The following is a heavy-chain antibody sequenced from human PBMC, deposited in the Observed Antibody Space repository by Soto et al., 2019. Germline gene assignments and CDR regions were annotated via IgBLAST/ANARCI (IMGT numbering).Heavy chain of an antibody. J-gene: IGHJ5*02. CDR2: INHSGST. Sequence: NPSETLSLTCAVYGGSFSGYYWSWIRQPPGKGLEWIGEINHSGSTNYNPSLKSRVTISVDTSKNQFSLKLSSVTAADTAVYYCARGNRKSTKPGIAVAGPRHWFDPWGQGTLVTVSS. D-gene: IGHD6-19*01. CDR3: ARGNRKSTKPGIAVAGPRHWFDP. CDR1: GGSFSGYY. V-gene: IGHV4-34*01.